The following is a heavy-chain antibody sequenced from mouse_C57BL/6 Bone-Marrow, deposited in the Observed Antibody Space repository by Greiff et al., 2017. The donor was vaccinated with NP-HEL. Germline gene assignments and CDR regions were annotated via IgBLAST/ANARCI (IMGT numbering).Heavy chain of an antibody. CDR3: ASFNYYGSSSDY. V-gene: IGHV1-61*01. CDR2: IYPSDSET. CDR1: GYTFTSYW. Sequence: QVQLQQPGAELVRPGSSVKLSCKASGYTFTSYWMDWVKQRPGQGLEWIGNIYPSDSETHYNQKFKDKATLTVDKSSSTAYMQLSSLTSEDSAVYYCASFNYYGSSSDYWDQGTTLTVTS. D-gene: IGHD1-1*01. J-gene: IGHJ2*01.